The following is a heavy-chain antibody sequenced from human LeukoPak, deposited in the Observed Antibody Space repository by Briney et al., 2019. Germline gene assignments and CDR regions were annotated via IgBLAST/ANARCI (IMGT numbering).Heavy chain of an antibody. J-gene: IGHJ4*02. D-gene: IGHD1/OR15-1a*01. CDR1: GFTFTSYG. Sequence: GGSLRLSCAASGFTFTSYGMHWVSQAPGKGLEWVAFIRYHGSNQYYTDSVKGRFTISRDNSQNTLSLQMNSLRTEDTAMYFCARDLGMGTRIDYWGQGTLVTVSS. CDR3: ARDLGMGTRIDY. V-gene: IGHV3-30*02. CDR2: IRYHGSNQ.